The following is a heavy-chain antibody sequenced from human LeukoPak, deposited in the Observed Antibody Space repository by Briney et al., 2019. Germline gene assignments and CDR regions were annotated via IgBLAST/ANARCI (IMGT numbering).Heavy chain of an antibody. Sequence: SVQVSCKASGGTFSSYAISWVRQAPGQGLEWMGGIIPIFGTANYAQKFQGRVTITADESTSTGYIELSSLRSEDTAVYYCASKRGYSYGLDYWGQGTLVTVSS. D-gene: IGHD5-18*01. CDR2: IIPIFGTA. V-gene: IGHV1-69*13. CDR1: GGTFSSYA. J-gene: IGHJ4*02. CDR3: ASKRGYSYGLDY.